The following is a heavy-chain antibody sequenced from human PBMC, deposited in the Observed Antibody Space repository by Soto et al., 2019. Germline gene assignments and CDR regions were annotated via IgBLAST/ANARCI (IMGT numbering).Heavy chain of an antibody. CDR3: MNYNSGWKY. Sequence: ASETLSLTCPFSGFSISSHGYFWGWIRQPPGKGLEWIGMISYSGSTYYSPSLKSRVTISADTSKNQLSLRLSSVTAADTAVFHCMNYNSGWKYWGQGTLVTVSS. D-gene: IGHD5-12*01. CDR1: GFSISSHGYF. V-gene: IGHV4-39*01. CDR2: ISYSGST. J-gene: IGHJ4*02.